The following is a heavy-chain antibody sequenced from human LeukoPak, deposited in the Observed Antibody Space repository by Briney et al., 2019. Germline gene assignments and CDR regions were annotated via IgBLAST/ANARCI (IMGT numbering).Heavy chain of an antibody. CDR1: GFTFSSYA. CDR3: ARDQRMVRGVIMDV. Sequence: GGSLRLSCAASGFTFSSYAMSWVRQAPGKGLEWVSYISSSGSTIYYADSVKGRFTISRDNAKNSLYLQMNSLRAEDTAVYYCARDQRMVRGVIMDVWGKGTTVTVSS. J-gene: IGHJ6*03. CDR2: ISSSGSTI. D-gene: IGHD3-10*01. V-gene: IGHV3-48*03.